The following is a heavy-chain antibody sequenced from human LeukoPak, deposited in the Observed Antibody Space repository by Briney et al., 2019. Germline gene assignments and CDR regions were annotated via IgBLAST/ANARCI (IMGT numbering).Heavy chain of an antibody. Sequence: GGSLRLSCAASGFTFSDYYMSWIRQAPGKGLEWVSSISSSSSYIYYADSVKGRFTISRDNAKNSLYLQMNSLRAEDTAVYYCARVPSYDIPYWYFDLWGRGTLVTVSS. D-gene: IGHD3-9*01. J-gene: IGHJ2*01. CDR2: ISSSSSYI. CDR1: GFTFSDYY. V-gene: IGHV3-11*06. CDR3: ARVPSYDIPYWYFDL.